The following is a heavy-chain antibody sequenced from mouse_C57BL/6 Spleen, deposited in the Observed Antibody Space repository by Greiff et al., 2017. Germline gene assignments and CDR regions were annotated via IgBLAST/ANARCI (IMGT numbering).Heavy chain of an antibody. CDR1: GYAFSSYW. Sequence: QVQLQQSGAELVKPGASVKISCKASGYAFSSYWMNWVKQRPGKGLEWIGQIYPGDGDTNYNGKFKGKATLTADKSSSTAYMQLSSLTSEDSAVYFCARLDSSGYFDYWGQGTTRTVSS. V-gene: IGHV1-80*01. CDR2: IYPGDGDT. D-gene: IGHD3-2*02. CDR3: ARLDSSGYFDY. J-gene: IGHJ2*01.